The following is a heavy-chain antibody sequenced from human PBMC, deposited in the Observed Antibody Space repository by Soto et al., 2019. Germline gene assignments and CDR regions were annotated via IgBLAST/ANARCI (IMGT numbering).Heavy chain of an antibody. V-gene: IGHV1-18*01. D-gene: IGHD3-3*01. CDR3: ERDNTIFGGPRVSFDY. J-gene: IGHJ4*02. CDR1: GYTFTSYG. Sequence: ASVKVSCKASGYTFTSYGISWVRQAPGQGLEWMGWISAYNGNTNYAQKLQGRVTMTTDTSTSTAYMELRSLRSDDTAVYYCERDNTIFGGPRVSFDYWGQGTLVTVSS. CDR2: ISAYNGNT.